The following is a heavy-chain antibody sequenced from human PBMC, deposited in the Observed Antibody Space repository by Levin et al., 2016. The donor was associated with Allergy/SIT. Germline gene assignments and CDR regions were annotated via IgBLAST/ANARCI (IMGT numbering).Heavy chain of an antibody. V-gene: IGHV1-2*02. CDR2: INPNSGGT. J-gene: IGHJ4*02. CDR3: ARDQEWYYYDSSGYPFDY. Sequence: WVRQAPGQGLEWMGWINPNSGGTNYAQKFQGRVTMTRDTSISTAYMELSRLRSDDTAVYYCARDQEWYYYDSSGYPFDYWGQGTLVTVSS. D-gene: IGHD3-22*01.